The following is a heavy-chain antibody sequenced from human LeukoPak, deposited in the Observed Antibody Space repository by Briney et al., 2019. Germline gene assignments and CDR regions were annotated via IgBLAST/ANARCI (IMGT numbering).Heavy chain of an antibody. CDR1: GFTFSSYA. Sequence: GSLRLSCAASGFTFSSYAMSWVRQAPGKGLEWVSAISGSGGSTYYADSVKGRFTISRDNSKNTPYLQMNSLRAEDTAVYYCAKHYYDSSGYYRGLCNWGQGTLVTVSS. V-gene: IGHV3-23*01. J-gene: IGHJ4*02. CDR2: ISGSGGST. D-gene: IGHD3-22*01. CDR3: AKHYYDSSGYYRGLCN.